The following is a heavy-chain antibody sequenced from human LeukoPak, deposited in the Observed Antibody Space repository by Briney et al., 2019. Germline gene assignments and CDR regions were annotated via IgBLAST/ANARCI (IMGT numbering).Heavy chain of an antibody. CDR1: GGSISSYY. J-gene: IGHJ4*02. CDR3: ARVTGYRIEDYFDY. CDR2: IYYSGST. V-gene: IGHV4-59*01. D-gene: IGHD6-13*01. Sequence: SETLSLTCTVSGGSISSYYWSWIRQPPGKGLEWIGYIYYSGSTNYNPSLKCRVTISVETSKNEFSLKLRSVTAADTAVYYCARVTGYRIEDYFDYWGQGTLVTVSS.